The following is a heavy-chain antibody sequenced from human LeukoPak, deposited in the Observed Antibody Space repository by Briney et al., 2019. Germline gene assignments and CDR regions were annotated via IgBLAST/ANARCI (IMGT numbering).Heavy chain of an antibody. V-gene: IGHV3-30*18. J-gene: IGHJ4*02. Sequence: PGGSLRLSCAASGFTFSSYGMHWVRQAPGKGLEWVAVISYDGSNKYYADSVKGRFTISRDSSKNTLYLQMNSLRAEDTAVYYCAKDSGFDYYDSSGYYPDYWGQGTLVTVSS. D-gene: IGHD3-22*01. CDR3: AKDSGFDYYDSSGYYPDY. CDR2: ISYDGSNK. CDR1: GFTFSSYG.